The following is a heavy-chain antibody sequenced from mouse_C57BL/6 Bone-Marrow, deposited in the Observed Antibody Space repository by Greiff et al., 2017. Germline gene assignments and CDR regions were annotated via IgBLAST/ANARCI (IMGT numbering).Heavy chain of an antibody. J-gene: IGHJ4*01. D-gene: IGHD2-1*01. CDR1: GYTFTSYT. CDR3: ARERGIYYVNYGYAMDY. Sequence: QVQLQQSAAELARPGAAVKMSCKASGYTFTSYTMHWVKQRPGQGLEWIGYINPSSGYIEYNQKFKDKTTLTADKSSSTAYMQLSSLKSEDYAVFYCARERGIYYVNYGYAMDYWGQGTSVTVSS. CDR2: INPSSGYI. V-gene: IGHV1-4*02.